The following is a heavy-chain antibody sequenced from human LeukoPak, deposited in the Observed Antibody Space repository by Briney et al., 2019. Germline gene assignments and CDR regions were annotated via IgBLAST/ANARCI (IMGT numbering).Heavy chain of an antibody. CDR1: GFTFTSCA. V-gene: IGHV3-23*01. CDR3: AKSHVTTATGTGRYFDY. CDR2: ISAGSDVI. J-gene: IGHJ4*02. D-gene: IGHD3-9*01. Sequence: ASVKVSCKASGFTFTSCAMSWVRQAPGKGLEWVSAISAGSDVIYYADSVKGRFAISRDNSKNTVYLQMDSLRAEDTAVYYCAKSHVTTATGTGRYFDYWGQGTLVTVSS.